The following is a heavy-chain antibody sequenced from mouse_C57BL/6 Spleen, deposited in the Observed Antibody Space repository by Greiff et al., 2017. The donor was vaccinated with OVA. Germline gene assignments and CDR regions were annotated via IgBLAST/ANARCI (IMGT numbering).Heavy chain of an antibody. V-gene: IGHV1-80*01. CDR2: IYPGDGDT. CDR3: GRRDYGSSLYFDY. Sequence: MQLQQSGAELVKPGASVKISCKASGYAFSSYWMNWVKQRPGKGLEWIGQIYPGDGDTNYNGKFKGKATLTADKSSSTAYMQLSSLTSEDSAVYFCGRRDYGSSLYFDYWGQGTTLTVSS. D-gene: IGHD1-1*01. CDR1: GYAFSSYW. J-gene: IGHJ2*01.